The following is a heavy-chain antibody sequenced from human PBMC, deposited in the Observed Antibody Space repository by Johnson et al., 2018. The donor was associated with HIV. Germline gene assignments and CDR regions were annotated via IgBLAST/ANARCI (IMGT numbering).Heavy chain of an antibody. J-gene: IGHJ3*02. CDR3: ARPVIAADDAFDI. CDR2: IYSGGST. Sequence: VQLVESGGGLIQPGGSLRLSCAASGFTVSSYYMSWVRQAPGKGLEWVSVIYSGGSTYYADSVKGRFTISRDISKKTLFLQMNSLRAEDTAVYYCARPVIAADDAFDIWGQGTVVTVSS. D-gene: IGHD6-13*01. CDR1: GFTVSSYY. V-gene: IGHV3-53*01.